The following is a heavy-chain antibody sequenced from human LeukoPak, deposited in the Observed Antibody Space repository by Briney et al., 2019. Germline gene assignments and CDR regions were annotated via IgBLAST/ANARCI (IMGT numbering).Heavy chain of an antibody. Sequence: SETLSLTCAVYGGSFSGYYWSWIRQPPGKGLEWIGEINHSGSTNYNPSLKSRVTISVDTSKNQFSLKLSSVTAADTAVYYCARGSSSWYAINWFDPWGQGTLVTVSS. CDR2: INHSGST. CDR1: GGSFSGYY. J-gene: IGHJ5*02. D-gene: IGHD6-13*01. CDR3: ARGSSSWYAINWFDP. V-gene: IGHV4-34*01.